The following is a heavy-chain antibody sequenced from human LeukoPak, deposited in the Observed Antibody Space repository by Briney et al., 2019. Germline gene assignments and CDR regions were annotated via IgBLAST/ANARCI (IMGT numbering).Heavy chain of an antibody. Sequence: GASLKISCRVPGYSFTSYLIGWLRQMPGKGPEGLGIIYPGDSDTKYSPSFQGKVTISDGKHIHTAFLQWSSLRAEDTDMYHCAKRPTHMRLCVGDDCDIGGQGTMVTVSS. V-gene: IGHV5-51*01. CDR2: IYPGDSDT. J-gene: IGHJ3*02. CDR3: AKRPTHMRLCVGDDCDI. CDR1: GYSFTSYL. D-gene: IGHD1-26*01.